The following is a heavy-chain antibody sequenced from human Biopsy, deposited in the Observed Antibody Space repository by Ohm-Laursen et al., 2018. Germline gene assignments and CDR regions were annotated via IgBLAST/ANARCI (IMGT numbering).Heavy chain of an antibody. V-gene: IGHV4-4*07. Sequence: SETLSLTCTVSGGFISTYYWNWTRQPAGKGLEWIGRIYSSGSTNYNPSLKSRVTLSMDTSKRQFSLKLSFVTAADTAVYYCARWTPEYDSSRYYLDAFDIWGQGTKVTVSS. J-gene: IGHJ3*02. CDR2: IYSSGST. D-gene: IGHD3-22*01. CDR3: ARWTPEYDSSRYYLDAFDI. CDR1: GGFISTYY.